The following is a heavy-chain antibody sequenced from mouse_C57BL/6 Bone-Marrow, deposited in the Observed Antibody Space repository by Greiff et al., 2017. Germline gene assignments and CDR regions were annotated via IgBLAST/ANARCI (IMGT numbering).Heavy chain of an antibody. CDR3: ARSPDGSSHFDC. Sequence: VQLQQSGAELVKPGASVKLSCKASGFNIKDYYMNWVKQRTEQCLEWIGRIDPEDGETKYAPQFKGKATITADTSSNTADQQLSSLSSEDTAVYYCARSPDGSSHFDCGGQGTTLTVSS. V-gene: IGHV14-2*01. J-gene: IGHJ2*01. CDR2: IDPEDGET. D-gene: IGHD1-1*01. CDR1: GFNIKDYY.